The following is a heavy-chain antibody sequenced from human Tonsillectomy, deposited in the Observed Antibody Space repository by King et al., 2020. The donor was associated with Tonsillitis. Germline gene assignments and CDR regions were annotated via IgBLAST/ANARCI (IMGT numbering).Heavy chain of an antibody. D-gene: IGHD4-11*01. CDR2: VYYNGST. CDR3: ARLDYSYYAPDF. J-gene: IGHJ4*02. V-gene: IGHV4-39*07. CDR1: GGSISTSSYY. Sequence: QLQESGPGLVKPSETLSLTCTVSGGSISTSSYYWGWIRQPPGEGLEWIGSVYYNGSTDNDPSLKSRVTISIDTSKNQFSLKVTSVTAADTAVYYCARLDYSYYAPDFWGQGSLVTVSS.